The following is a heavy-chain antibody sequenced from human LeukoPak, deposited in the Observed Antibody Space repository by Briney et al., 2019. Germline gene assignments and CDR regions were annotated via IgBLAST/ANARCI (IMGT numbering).Heavy chain of an antibody. CDR3: ARARGSYSFDY. CDR2: ISNSGSTI. Sequence: GGSLRLSCAASGFTFSGSYMSWIRQAPGKGLECVSYISNSGSTIYYADSVKGRFTISRDNAKNSLYLQMNSLRAEDTAVYYCARARGSYSFDYWGQGTLVTVSS. D-gene: IGHD1-26*01. J-gene: IGHJ4*02. CDR1: GFTFSGSY. V-gene: IGHV3-11*01.